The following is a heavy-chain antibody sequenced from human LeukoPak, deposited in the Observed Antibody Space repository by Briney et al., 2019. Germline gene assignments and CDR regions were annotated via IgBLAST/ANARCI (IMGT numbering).Heavy chain of an antibody. CDR3: ARGGSPGY. Sequence: GGSLRLSCAASGFTFSSYEMNWVRQAPGKGLDWVSQISSSGSAIYYADSVKGRFTISRDNAKSTLYLQMNSLRVEDTAVYYCARGGSPGYWGQGTLVTVSP. J-gene: IGHJ4*02. CDR2: ISSSGSAI. D-gene: IGHD6-19*01. V-gene: IGHV3-48*03. CDR1: GFTFSSYE.